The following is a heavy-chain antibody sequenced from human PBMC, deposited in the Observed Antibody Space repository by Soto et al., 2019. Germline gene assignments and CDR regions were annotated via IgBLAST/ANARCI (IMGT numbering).Heavy chain of an antibody. CDR2: ISPNSGGT. CDR3: VRDAPGEQLFDH. CDR1: GYSFTDYY. D-gene: IGHD3-10*01. J-gene: IGHJ4*02. V-gene: IGHV1-2*04. Sequence: QVQLVQSGAEVKKPGASVKVSCKASGYSFTDYYIHWVRQAPGQGLEWLGWISPNSGGTNYARKLQGWVTMTRDTSISTVYMELSRLRSDDTAVYYCVRDAPGEQLFDHWGQGTLVTVSS.